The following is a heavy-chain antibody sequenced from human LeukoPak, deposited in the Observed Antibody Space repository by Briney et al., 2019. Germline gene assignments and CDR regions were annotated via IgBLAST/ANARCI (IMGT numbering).Heavy chain of an antibody. V-gene: IGHV4-59*01. CDR3: ARGPLTRYDYYYGMDV. J-gene: IGHJ6*02. CDR2: IYYSGST. Sequence: SETLSLTCTVSGGSISSYYWSWIRQPPGKGLEWIGYIYYSGSTNYNPSLKSRVTISVDTSKNQFSLKLSSVTAADTAVYYCARGPLTRYDYYYGMDVWGQGTTVTVSS. CDR1: GGSISSYY. D-gene: IGHD3-9*01.